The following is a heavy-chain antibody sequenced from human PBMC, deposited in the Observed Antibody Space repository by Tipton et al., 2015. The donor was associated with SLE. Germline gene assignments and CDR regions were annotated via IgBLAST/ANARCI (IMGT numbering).Heavy chain of an antibody. CDR1: GGSISSHY. J-gene: IGHJ4*02. V-gene: IGHV4-59*11. CDR3: ASGPYSSGSLSFDY. D-gene: IGHD6-19*01. CDR2: IYYSGST. Sequence: TLSLTCTVSGGSISSHYWSWIRQPPGKGLEWIGYIYYSGSTNYNPSLKSRVTISVDTSKNQFSLKLSSVTAADTAVYYCASGPYSSGSLSFDYWGQGTLVTVSS.